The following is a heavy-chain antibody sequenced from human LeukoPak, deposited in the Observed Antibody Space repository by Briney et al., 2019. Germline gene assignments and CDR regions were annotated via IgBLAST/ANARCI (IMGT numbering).Heavy chain of an antibody. V-gene: IGHV1-69*05. CDR1: VGTFSSYA. Sequence: GASVKVSCKASVGTFSSYAISWVRLAPGPGLEWLGRIIPIFGTANYAQKFQRRVTITTDESTSQASLKLSSVRSEDTAVYYCASQYGSGGSCYGANDYWGQGTVVIVSS. D-gene: IGHD2-15*01. CDR3: ASQYGSGGSCYGANDY. CDR2: IIPIFGTA. J-gene: IGHJ4*02.